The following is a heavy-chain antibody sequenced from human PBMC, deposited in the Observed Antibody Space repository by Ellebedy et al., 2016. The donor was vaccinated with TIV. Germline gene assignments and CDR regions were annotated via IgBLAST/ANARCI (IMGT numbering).Heavy chain of an antibody. CDR3: ASPPGVVAL. D-gene: IGHD3-10*01. CDR2: IKQDGSEK. CDR1: GFTFSSYW. J-gene: IGHJ4*02. Sequence: GESLKISRAASGFTFSSYWMSWVRQAPGKGLEWVANIKQDGSEKFYVDSVKGRFTISRDNAKNSLYLQMNSLRAEDTAVYYCASPPGVVALWGQGTLVTVSS. V-gene: IGHV3-7*03.